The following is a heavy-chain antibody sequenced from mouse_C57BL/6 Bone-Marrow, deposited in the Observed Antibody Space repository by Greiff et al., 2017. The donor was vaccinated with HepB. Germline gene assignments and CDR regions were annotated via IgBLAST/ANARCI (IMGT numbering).Heavy chain of an antibody. Sequence: QVQLKQPGAELVRPGTSVKLSCKASGYTFTSYWMHWVKQRPGQGLEWIGVIDPSDSYTNYNQKFKGKATLTVDTSSSTAYMQLSSLTSEDSAVYYCAQLLDSSGFDYWGQGTTLTVSS. CDR3: AQLLDSSGFDY. J-gene: IGHJ2*01. V-gene: IGHV1-59*01. D-gene: IGHD3-2*02. CDR1: GYTFTSYW. CDR2: IDPSDSYT.